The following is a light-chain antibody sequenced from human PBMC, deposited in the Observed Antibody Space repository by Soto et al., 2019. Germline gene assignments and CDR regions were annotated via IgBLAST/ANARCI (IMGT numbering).Light chain of an antibody. J-gene: IGLJ1*01. V-gene: IGLV2-23*01. Sequence: QSARTHPASVSGTTGQAITISCTGTSSDVGSYNLVSWYQQHPGKAPKLMIYEGTKRPSGVSDRFSGSRSGNTASLTISGLQAEDEADYYCCSYASSTTYVFGTGTKVTVL. CDR3: CSYASSTTYV. CDR1: SSDVGSYNL. CDR2: EGT.